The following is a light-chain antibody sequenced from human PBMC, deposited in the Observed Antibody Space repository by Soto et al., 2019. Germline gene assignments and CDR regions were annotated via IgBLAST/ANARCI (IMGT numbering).Light chain of an antibody. CDR3: QQYYTPPLT. V-gene: IGKV4-1*01. CDR1: QRVLYNSNNKHC. Sequence: DIVMTQSPDSLAVSLGERATINCKSSQRVLYNSNNKHCLAWYQQKPGQPPKLLIYWASTRESGVPDRFSGSGSGTDFTLTISSLQAADVAVYYCQQYYTPPLTFGGGTKVEI. J-gene: IGKJ4*01. CDR2: WAS.